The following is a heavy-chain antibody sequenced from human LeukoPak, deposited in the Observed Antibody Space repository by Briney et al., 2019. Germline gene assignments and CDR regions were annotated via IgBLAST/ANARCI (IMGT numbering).Heavy chain of an antibody. Sequence: PGGSLRLSCAASGFTFSSYGMHWLRQAPGKGLEWVAFIRYDGSNKYYADSVKGRFTISSDNSKNTLYLQMNSLRAEDTAVYYCAKDQGIVGATTFDYWGQGTLVTVSS. CDR2: IRYDGSNK. V-gene: IGHV3-30*02. CDR1: GFTFSSYG. D-gene: IGHD1-26*01. CDR3: AKDQGIVGATTFDY. J-gene: IGHJ4*02.